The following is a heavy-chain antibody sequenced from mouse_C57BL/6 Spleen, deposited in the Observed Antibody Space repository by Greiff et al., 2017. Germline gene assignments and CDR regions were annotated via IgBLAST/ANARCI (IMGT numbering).Heavy chain of an antibody. CDR2: IDPSDSYT. J-gene: IGHJ4*01. Sequence: QVQLQQPGAELVMPGASVKLSCKASGYTFTSYWMHWVKQRPGQGLEWIGEIDPSDSYTNYTQKFKGKSTLTVDKSSSTAYMQLSSLTSEDSAVYYCARYHEGYAMDYWGQGTSVTVSS. V-gene: IGHV1-69*01. CDR3: ARYHEGYAMDY. CDR1: GYTFTSYW.